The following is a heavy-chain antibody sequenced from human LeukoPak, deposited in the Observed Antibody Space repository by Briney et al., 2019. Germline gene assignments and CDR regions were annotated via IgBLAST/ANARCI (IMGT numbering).Heavy chain of an antibody. J-gene: IGHJ5*02. D-gene: IGHD3-10*01. CDR3: ARGSKFGEPNWFDP. CDR1: GFTFSDYY. Sequence: GGSLRLSCAASGFTFSDYYMSWIRQAPGKGLEWVSYISSSSSYTNYADSVKGRFTISRDNAKNSLYLQMNSLRAEDTAVYYCARGSKFGEPNWFDPWGQGTLVTVSS. CDR2: ISSSSSYT. V-gene: IGHV3-11*06.